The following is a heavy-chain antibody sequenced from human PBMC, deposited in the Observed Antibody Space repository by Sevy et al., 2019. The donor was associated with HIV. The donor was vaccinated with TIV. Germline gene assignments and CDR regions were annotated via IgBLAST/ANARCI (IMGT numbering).Heavy chain of an antibody. D-gene: IGHD2-2*01. J-gene: IGHJ4*02. Sequence: ASVKVSCKASGYTFTSYGISWVRQAPGQGLEWMGWISAYNGDTNYAQKLQGRVTMTTDTSTSTAYMELRSLRSDDTAVYYCARGEDIVVVPAAMVYWGQGTLVTVSS. V-gene: IGHV1-18*01. CDR1: GYTFTSYG. CDR3: ARGEDIVVVPAAMVY. CDR2: ISAYNGDT.